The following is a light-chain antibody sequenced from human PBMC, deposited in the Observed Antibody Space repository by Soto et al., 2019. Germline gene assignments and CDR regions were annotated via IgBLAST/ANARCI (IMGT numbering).Light chain of an antibody. Sequence: QSALTQPPSASGSPGQSVTISCTGTSGDVGGYNYVSWYQHHPGKAPKLMLYEVNTRPSGVPYRFSGSKSGNTASLTVSGRQAEDEADYYCSTYAGSNIYVVFGGGTKLTVL. CDR3: STYAGSNIYVV. CDR1: SGDVGGYNY. CDR2: EVN. J-gene: IGLJ2*01. V-gene: IGLV2-8*01.